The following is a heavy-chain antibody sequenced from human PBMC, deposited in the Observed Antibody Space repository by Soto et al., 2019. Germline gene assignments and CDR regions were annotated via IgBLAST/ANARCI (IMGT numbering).Heavy chain of an antibody. D-gene: IGHD3-10*02. J-gene: IGHJ5*02. V-gene: IGHV1-18*01. Sequence: GSAVKVSCKAFGYTFTSYGISWVRQAPGQGLEWMGWISADNGNTNYAQKFQGRVTMTTDTSTSTAYMELRSLRSDDTAVYYCAREITSYYVGGNWFDPWGQGTLVIVSS. CDR2: ISADNGNT. CDR1: GYTFTSYG. CDR3: AREITSYYVGGNWFDP.